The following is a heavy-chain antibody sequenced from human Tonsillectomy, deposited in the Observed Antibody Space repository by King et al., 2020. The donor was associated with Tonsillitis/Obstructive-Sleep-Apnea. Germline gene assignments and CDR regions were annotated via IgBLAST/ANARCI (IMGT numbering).Heavy chain of an antibody. J-gene: IGHJ6*02. V-gene: IGHV4-34*01. CDR2: INHSEST. CDR1: GGSFSGYY. CDR3: LCRYYYYGMDV. Sequence: VQLQQWGAGLLKPSETLSLTCAVYGGSFSGYYWSWIRQPPGKGLEWIGEINHSESTNYNPSLKSRVTISVDTSKNQFSLKLSSVTAADTAVYYCLCRYYYYGMDVWGQGTTVTVSS.